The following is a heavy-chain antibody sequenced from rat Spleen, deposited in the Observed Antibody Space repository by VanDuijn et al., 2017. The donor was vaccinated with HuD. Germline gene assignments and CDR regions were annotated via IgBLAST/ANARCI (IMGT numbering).Heavy chain of an antibody. Sequence: EVQLQESGPGLVKPSQSLSLTCSVTGYSITSSYRWNWIRKFPGNKLEWMGYINSAGSTNYNPSLKSRISITRDTSKNQFFLQLNSVTTEDTATYYCARQWPFDYWGQGVMVTVSS. CDR1: GYSITSSYR. J-gene: IGHJ2*01. CDR3: ARQWPFDY. D-gene: IGHD1-1*01. V-gene: IGHV3-3*01. CDR2: INSAGST.